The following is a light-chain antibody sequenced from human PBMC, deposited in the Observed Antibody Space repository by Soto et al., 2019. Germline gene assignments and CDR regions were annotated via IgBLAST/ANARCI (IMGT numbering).Light chain of an antibody. CDR2: GAS. J-gene: IGKJ3*01. V-gene: IGKV3-20*01. CDR3: HQYGKSPFT. Sequence: EIVLMQSPGTLSLSPGERATLSCRASQSVHNSYLAWYQQKPGQPPRLLIYGASSRATGIPVRFSGSGSGTDFTLTISRLEPEDFAVYYCHQYGKSPFTFGPGTKVDIK. CDR1: QSVHNSY.